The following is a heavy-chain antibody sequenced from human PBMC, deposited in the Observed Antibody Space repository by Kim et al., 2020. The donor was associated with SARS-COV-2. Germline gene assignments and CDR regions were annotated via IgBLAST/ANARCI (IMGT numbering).Heavy chain of an antibody. CDR2: IYYSGST. J-gene: IGHJ5*02. CDR3: ATVHYNIVVVTAIPFGFDP. Sequence: SETLSLTCTVSGGSISSSSYYWGWIRQPPGKGLEWIGSIYYSGSTYYNPSLKSRVTISVDTSKNQFSLKLSSVTAADTAVYYCATVHYNIVVVTAIPFGFDPWGQRTLVTVSS. V-gene: IGHV4-39*01. D-gene: IGHD2-21*02. CDR1: GGSISSSSYY.